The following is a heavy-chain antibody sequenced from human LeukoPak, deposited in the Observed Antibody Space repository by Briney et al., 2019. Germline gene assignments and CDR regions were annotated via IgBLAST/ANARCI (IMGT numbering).Heavy chain of an antibody. V-gene: IGHV3-30*18. J-gene: IGHJ6*02. Sequence: PGGSLRLSCAASGFTFSNYAIHWVRQAPGKGLEWVAAISSDGSSKYYAGSVRGRSTISRDKSNNTVSLQMSSLRPEDTAVYYCAKGSGGSCYSSGDVWGQGNTVTVSS. CDR3: AKGSGGSCYSSGDV. CDR2: ISSDGSSK. D-gene: IGHD2-15*01. CDR1: GFTFSNYA.